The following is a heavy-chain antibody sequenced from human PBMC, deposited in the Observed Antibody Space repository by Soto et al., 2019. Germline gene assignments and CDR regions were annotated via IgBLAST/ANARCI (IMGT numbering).Heavy chain of an antibody. CDR3: ASTSYYGDYVPLFWDY. V-gene: IGHV1-69*01. J-gene: IGHJ4*02. CDR1: GGTFSSYA. Sequence: QVQLVQSGTEVKKPGSSVKVSCKASGGTFSSYAISWVRQAPGQGLEWMGGIIPIFGTANYAQKFQGRVTITADESTSTAYMELSSLRSEDTAVYYCASTSYYGDYVPLFWDYWGQGTLVTVSS. D-gene: IGHD4-17*01. CDR2: IIPIFGTA.